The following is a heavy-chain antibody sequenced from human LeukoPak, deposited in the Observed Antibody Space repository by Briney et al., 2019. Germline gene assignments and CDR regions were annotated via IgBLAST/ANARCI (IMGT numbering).Heavy chain of an antibody. J-gene: IGHJ4*02. CDR1: GLTFSSYA. Sequence: GGSLRLSCAASGLTFSSYAMSWVRQAPGKGLEEVSAISGSSGHTYYADSVKGRFTISRDNSKNTLYLQMNSLRAEDTAVYYCAKVGFSEMEWLLYSDHWGQGTLVTVSS. CDR2: ISGSSGHT. V-gene: IGHV3-23*01. CDR3: AKVGFSEMEWLLYSDH. D-gene: IGHD3-3*01.